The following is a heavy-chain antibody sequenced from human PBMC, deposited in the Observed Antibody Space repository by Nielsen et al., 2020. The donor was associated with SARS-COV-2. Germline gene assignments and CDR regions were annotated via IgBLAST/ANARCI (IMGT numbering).Heavy chain of an antibody. CDR3: VREGDGYHSYYYGLDV. V-gene: IGHV3-48*04. Sequence: GGSLRLSCAASGFTFTDAWMNWVRQAPGKGLEWVSYISSSSSTIYYADSVEGRFTISRDNGGNTLYLQVNSLRAEDTAVYYCVREGDGYHSYYYGLDVWGRGTTVTVSS. CDR2: ISSSSSTI. D-gene: IGHD5-24*01. J-gene: IGHJ6*02. CDR1: GFTFTDAW.